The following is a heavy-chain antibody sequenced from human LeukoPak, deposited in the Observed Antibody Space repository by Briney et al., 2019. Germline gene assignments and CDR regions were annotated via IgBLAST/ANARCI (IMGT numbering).Heavy chain of an antibody. Sequence: PGGSLRLSCVASGFTFSSYWMHWVRQAPGKGLVWVSRIKSDGSTNYADSVKGRFTISRDNSKNTVYLQMNSLRTEDTAIYYCAKGDTVAVTAYYFDYWGQGTLVTVSS. V-gene: IGHV3-74*01. CDR1: GFTFSSYW. CDR2: IKSDGST. CDR3: AKGDTVAVTAYYFDY. J-gene: IGHJ4*02. D-gene: IGHD2-21*02.